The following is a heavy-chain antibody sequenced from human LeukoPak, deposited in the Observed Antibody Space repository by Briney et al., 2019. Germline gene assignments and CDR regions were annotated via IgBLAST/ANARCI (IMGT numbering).Heavy chain of an antibody. J-gene: IGHJ4*02. CDR1: GFTFSSYW. D-gene: IGHD6-13*01. CDR3: ARGAIVAAAGGIDY. Sequence: GGSLRLSCAASGFTFSSYWMSWVRQAPGKGLEWVADIKQDGSEKYYVDSVKGRFTISRDNAKNSLYLQMNSLRAEDTAVYYCARGAIVAAAGGIDYWGQGTVVTVSS. CDR2: IKQDGSEK. V-gene: IGHV3-7*01.